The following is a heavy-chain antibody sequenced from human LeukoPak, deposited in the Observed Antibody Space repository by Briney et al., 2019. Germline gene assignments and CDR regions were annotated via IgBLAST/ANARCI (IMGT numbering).Heavy chain of an antibody. V-gene: IGHV1-69*13. D-gene: IGHD3-9*01. Sequence: ASVKVSCKASVGTFSSYAISWVRQAPGQGLEWMGGIIPIFGTANYAQKFQGRVTITADESTSTAYMELSSLRSEDTAVYYCAREHTYYDILTGYYTGSGWGQGTLVTVSS. CDR1: VGTFSSYA. CDR3: AREHTYYDILTGYYTGSG. J-gene: IGHJ4*02. CDR2: IIPIFGTA.